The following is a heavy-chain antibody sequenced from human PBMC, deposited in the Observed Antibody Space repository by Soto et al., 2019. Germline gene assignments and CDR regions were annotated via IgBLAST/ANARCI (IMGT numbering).Heavy chain of an antibody. V-gene: IGHV3-74*01. Sequence: EVPLVESGGGLVQPGGSLRLSCATSGFTFSNYWMHWVRQVPGKGLMWVSRITPDGSYTSYADSVKGRFTISRDNAKHTLYLQMNGLRVEDTAIYYCARDLIIVDTPGDDFDYWGQGTLVAVSS. CDR2: ITPDGSYT. CDR3: ARDLIIVDTPGDDFDY. CDR1: GFTFSNYW. D-gene: IGHD5-12*01. J-gene: IGHJ4*02.